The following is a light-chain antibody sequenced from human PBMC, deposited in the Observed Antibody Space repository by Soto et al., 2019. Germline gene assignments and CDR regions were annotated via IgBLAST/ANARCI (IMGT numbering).Light chain of an antibody. V-gene: IGKV1-12*01. Sequence: DIQMTQSPSSVSASVGDRVTITCRASQVISRRLAWYQQKPGTAPKLLIYAASTLQSGVPSRFGGSGSGTDFTLTISSLQPEDLATYYCHQASSIPFTFGQGTRLEI. CDR1: QVISRR. CDR2: AAS. J-gene: IGKJ2*01. CDR3: HQASSIPFT.